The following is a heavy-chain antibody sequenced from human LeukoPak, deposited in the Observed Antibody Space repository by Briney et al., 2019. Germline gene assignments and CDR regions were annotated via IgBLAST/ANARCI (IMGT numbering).Heavy chain of an antibody. D-gene: IGHD3-9*01. Sequence: GGSLRLSCAASGFPFSSSAMTWVRQAPGKGLEGASTITDTGDSTHYADSVKGRFTFSRDNSKNTLYLQMNSLRAEDTAVYFCAKDYDMWTGSLDYWGQGTLVTVSS. CDR1: GFPFSSSA. J-gene: IGHJ4*02. CDR2: ITDTGDST. V-gene: IGHV3-23*01. CDR3: AKDYDMWTGSLDY.